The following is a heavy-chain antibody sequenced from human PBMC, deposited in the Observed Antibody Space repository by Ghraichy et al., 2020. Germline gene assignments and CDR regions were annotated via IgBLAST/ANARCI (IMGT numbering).Heavy chain of an antibody. J-gene: IGHJ6*02. D-gene: IGHD3-3*01. CDR2: IDWDDDK. CDR1: GFSLNTSGMC. V-gene: IGHV2-70*01. CDR3: ARIVRNSVLEWLSSPLYGMDV. Sequence: SGPTLVKPTQTLTLTCTFSGFSLNTSGMCVSWIRQPPGKALEWLALIDWDDDKYYSTSLKTRLTISKDTSKNQVVLTMTNMDPVDTATYYCARIVRNSVLEWLSSPLYGMDVWGQGTTVTVSS.